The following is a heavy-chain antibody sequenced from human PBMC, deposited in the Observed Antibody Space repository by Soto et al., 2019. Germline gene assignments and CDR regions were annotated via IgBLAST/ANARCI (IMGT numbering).Heavy chain of an antibody. V-gene: IGHV3-15*07. Sequence: GGSLRLSCAASGFTFSNAWRNWVRQAPGKGLEWVGRIKSKTDGGTTDYAAPVKGRFTISRDDSKNTLYLQMNSLKTEDTAVYYCTTDGPTRTKYCSSTSCYGWGQGTLVTVSS. CDR3: TTDGPTRTKYCSSTSCYG. CDR2: IKSKTDGGTT. CDR1: GFTFSNAW. D-gene: IGHD2-2*01. J-gene: IGHJ4*02.